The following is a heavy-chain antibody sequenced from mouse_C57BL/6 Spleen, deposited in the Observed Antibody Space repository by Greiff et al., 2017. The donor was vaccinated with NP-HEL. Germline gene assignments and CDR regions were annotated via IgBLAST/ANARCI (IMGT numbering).Heavy chain of an antibody. CDR2: IDPETGGT. CDR3: TRSAIYYGNYGWFAY. V-gene: IGHV1-15*01. D-gene: IGHD2-1*01. CDR1: GYTFTDYE. J-gene: IGHJ3*01. Sequence: VKLQESGAELVRPGASVTLSCKASGYTFTDYEMHWVKQTPVHGLEWIGAIDPETGGTAYNQKFKGKAILTADKSSSTAYMELRSLTSEDSAVYYCTRSAIYYGNYGWFAYWGQGTLVTVSA.